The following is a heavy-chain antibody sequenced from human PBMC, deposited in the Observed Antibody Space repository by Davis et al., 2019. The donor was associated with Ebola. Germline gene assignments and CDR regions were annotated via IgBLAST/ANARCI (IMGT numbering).Heavy chain of an antibody. J-gene: IGHJ6*02. CDR3: ARRHIAVAWDYYYYYGMDV. D-gene: IGHD6-19*01. CDR2: IWYDGSNK. V-gene: IGHV3-33*01. Sequence: GESLKISCAASGFTFSSYGMHWVRQAPGKGLEWVAVIWYDGSNKYYADSVKGRFTISRDNSKNTLYLQMNSLRAEDTAVYYCARRHIAVAWDYYYYYGMDVWGQGTTVTVSS. CDR1: GFTFSSYG.